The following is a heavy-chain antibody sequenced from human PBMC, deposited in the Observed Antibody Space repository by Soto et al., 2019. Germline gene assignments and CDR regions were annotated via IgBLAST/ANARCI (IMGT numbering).Heavy chain of an antibody. Sequence: SETLSLTCTVSGGSISSSSYYWGWIRQPPGKGLEWIGSIYYSGSTYYNPSLKSRVTISVDTSKNQFSLKLSSVTAADTAVYYCASTYYYGSGSYYNVNYYGMDVWGQGTTVTVSS. CDR1: GGSISSSSYY. CDR3: ASTYYYGSGSYYNVNYYGMDV. CDR2: IYYSGST. J-gene: IGHJ6*02. D-gene: IGHD3-10*01. V-gene: IGHV4-39*01.